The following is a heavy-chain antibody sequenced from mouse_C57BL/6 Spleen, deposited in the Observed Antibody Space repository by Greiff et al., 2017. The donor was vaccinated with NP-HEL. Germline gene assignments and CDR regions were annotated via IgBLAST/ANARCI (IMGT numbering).Heavy chain of an antibody. CDR3: ARENYYDYALFAY. J-gene: IGHJ3*01. Sequence: EVQGVESGGGLVKPGGSLKLSCAASGFTFSDYGMHWVRQAPEKGLEWVAYISSGSSTIYYADTVKGRFTISRDNAKNTLFLQMTSLRSEDTAMYYCARENYYDYALFAYWGQGTLVTVSA. V-gene: IGHV5-17*01. CDR2: ISSGSSTI. CDR1: GFTFSDYG. D-gene: IGHD2-4*01.